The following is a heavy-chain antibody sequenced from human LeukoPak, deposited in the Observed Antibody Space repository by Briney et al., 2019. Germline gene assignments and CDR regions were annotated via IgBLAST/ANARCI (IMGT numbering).Heavy chain of an antibody. CDR1: GFTFSSHG. Sequence: GGSLRLSCAASGFTFSSHGMHWVRQAPGKGLEWLAVVWFDGSKKYYADSVKGRFTISRDNSMNTLSLQMDSLRAEDTAVYYCARLRGGNGDSGGALDYWGQGTLVTVSS. CDR3: ARLRGGNGDSGGALDY. V-gene: IGHV3-33*01. J-gene: IGHJ4*02. CDR2: VWFDGSKK. D-gene: IGHD1-26*01.